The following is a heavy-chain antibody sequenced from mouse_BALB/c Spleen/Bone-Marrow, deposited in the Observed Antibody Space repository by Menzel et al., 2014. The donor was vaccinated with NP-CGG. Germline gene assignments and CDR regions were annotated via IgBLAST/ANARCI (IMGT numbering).Heavy chain of an antibody. Sequence: EVKLQESGAELVRSGASVRLSCTASGFNIKDSYIHWVRQRPEQGLEWIGWIDPENGDTEYAPKFQGKATMTADTSSNTAYLQLSSLTSEDTAVYYCKGYDYDVDSFDYWGQGTTLTVSS. V-gene: IGHV14-4*02. CDR2: IDPENGDT. D-gene: IGHD2-4*01. CDR3: KGYDYDVDSFDY. CDR1: GFNIKDSY. J-gene: IGHJ2*01.